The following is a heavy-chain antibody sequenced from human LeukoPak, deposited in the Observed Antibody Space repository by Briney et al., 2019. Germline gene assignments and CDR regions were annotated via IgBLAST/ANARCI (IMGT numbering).Heavy chain of an antibody. D-gene: IGHD2-2*01. Sequence: GGSLRLSCAAAGFTFSTYAMTWVRQAPGKGLEWVSAIGGSGHSTYYSDSVKGRFTISRDNSKNTLYLQMNSLRAEDTAVYYCADVGDGHCSTTSCYGWFDPWGLGTLVTVSS. V-gene: IGHV3-23*01. CDR3: ADVGDGHCSTTSCYGWFDP. CDR2: IGGSGHST. J-gene: IGHJ5*02. CDR1: GFTFSTYA.